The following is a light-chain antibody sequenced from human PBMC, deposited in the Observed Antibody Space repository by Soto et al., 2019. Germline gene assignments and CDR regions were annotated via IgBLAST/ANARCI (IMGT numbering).Light chain of an antibody. CDR1: SSDIGDYNF. CDR2: EVS. Sequence: QSALTQPASVSGSPGQSITISCTGTSSDIGDYNFVSWYQHYPGQPPKLMIYEVSNRPSGVSNRFSASKSGNTASLTISGLQTEDEADYYCASYTTGSTLVVFGGGTKLTVL. V-gene: IGLV2-14*01. CDR3: ASYTTGSTLVV. J-gene: IGLJ3*02.